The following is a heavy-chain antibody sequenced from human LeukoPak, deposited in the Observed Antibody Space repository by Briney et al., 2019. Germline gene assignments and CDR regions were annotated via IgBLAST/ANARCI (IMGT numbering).Heavy chain of an antibody. D-gene: IGHD3-16*01. Sequence: PSETLSLTCTVSGGSISSYYWSWIRQPPGKGLEWIGYIYYSGSTNYNPSLKSRVTISVDTSKNQFSLKLSSVTAADTAVYYCARLEQGGPYYYYYMDVWGKGTTVTVSS. CDR3: ARLEQGGPYYYYYMDV. J-gene: IGHJ6*03. V-gene: IGHV4-59*01. CDR2: IYYSGST. CDR1: GGSISSYY.